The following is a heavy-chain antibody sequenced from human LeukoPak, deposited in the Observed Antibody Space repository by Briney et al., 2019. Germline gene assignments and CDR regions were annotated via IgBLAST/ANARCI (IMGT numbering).Heavy chain of an antibody. CDR1: GGSISTYY. D-gene: IGHD3-22*01. CDR3: ARGSYDSSGYSFDY. Sequence: PSETLSLTCTVSGGSISTYYWTWIRQPPGKGLEWIGYIYYSGSTNYNPSPKSRVTISVDTSKNQFSLKLSSVTAADTAVYYCARGSYDSSGYSFDYWGQGTLVTVSS. V-gene: IGHV4-59*01. CDR2: IYYSGST. J-gene: IGHJ4*02.